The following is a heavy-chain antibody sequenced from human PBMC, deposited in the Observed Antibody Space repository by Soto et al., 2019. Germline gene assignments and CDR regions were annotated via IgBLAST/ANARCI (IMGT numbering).Heavy chain of an antibody. J-gene: IGHJ4*02. V-gene: IGHV4-34*01. D-gene: IGHD5-12*01. Sequence: SETLSLTCAVYGGSFSGYYWSWIRQPPGKGLEWIGEINHSGSTNYNPSLKSRVTISVDTSKNQFSLKLSSVTAADTAVYYCARGSKRGYSGYAYWGQGTLVTVSS. CDR2: INHSGST. CDR1: GGSFSGYY. CDR3: ARGSKRGYSGYAY.